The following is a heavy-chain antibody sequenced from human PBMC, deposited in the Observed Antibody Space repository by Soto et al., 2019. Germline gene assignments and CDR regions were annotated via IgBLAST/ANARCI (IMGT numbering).Heavy chain of an antibody. D-gene: IGHD3-10*01. CDR1: GASVSSSTYY. Sequence: QLQLQESGPGLVKPWETLSLICTVSGASVSSSTYYWGWVRQPPGKGLEWIGSVYRTGGTYYSPSLKSRVAISVDPSKKHLSLNLESVTAADTAVYFCFNGRYGSFDYWGQGTLVTVSS. CDR2: VYRTGGT. CDR3: FNGRYGSFDY. V-gene: IGHV4-39*02. J-gene: IGHJ4*02.